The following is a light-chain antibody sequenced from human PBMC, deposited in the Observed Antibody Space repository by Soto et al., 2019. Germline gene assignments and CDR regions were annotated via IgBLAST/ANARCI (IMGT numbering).Light chain of an antibody. J-gene: IGKJ1*01. CDR3: QEYTTYSRT. CDR2: DAS. Sequence: DIKMTQSPSTLSASVGDRVTITCRASQSISSWLAWYQQKPGKAPKVLIYDASTLESGVPSRFSGGGSGTEFTLTITCLQPDDFATYYCQEYTTYSRTFGQGTKVEVK. V-gene: IGKV1-5*01. CDR1: QSISSW.